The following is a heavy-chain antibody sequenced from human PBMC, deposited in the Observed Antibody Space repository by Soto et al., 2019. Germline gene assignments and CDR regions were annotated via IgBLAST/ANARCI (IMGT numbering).Heavy chain of an antibody. Sequence: GGSLRLSCAASGFTFSSYAMSWVRQAPGKGLEWVSAISGSGGSTYYADSVKGRFTISRDNSKNTLYLQMNSLRAEDTAVYYCAKFRVGVSEYYYYYYGMDVWGQGTRVTVSS. CDR1: GFTFSSYA. J-gene: IGHJ6*02. CDR2: ISGSGGST. D-gene: IGHD2-21*01. V-gene: IGHV3-23*01. CDR3: AKFRVGVSEYYYYYYGMDV.